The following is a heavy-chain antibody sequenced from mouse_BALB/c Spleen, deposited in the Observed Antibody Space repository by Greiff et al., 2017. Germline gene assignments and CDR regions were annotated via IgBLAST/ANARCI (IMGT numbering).Heavy chain of an antibody. CDR2: IDPANGNT. CDR3: ARVPPLTGTYFDV. J-gene: IGHJ1*01. CDR1: GFNIKDTY. D-gene: IGHD4-1*01. Sequence: EVQLVESGAELVKPGASVKLSCTASGFNIKDTYMHWVKQRPEQGLEWIGRIDPANGNTKYDPKFQGKATITADTSSNTAYLQLSSLTSEDTAVYYCARVPPLTGTYFDVWGAGTTVTVSS. V-gene: IGHV14-3*02.